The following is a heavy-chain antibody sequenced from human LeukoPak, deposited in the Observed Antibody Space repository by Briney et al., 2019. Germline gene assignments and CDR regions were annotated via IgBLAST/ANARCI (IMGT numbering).Heavy chain of an antibody. CDR2: ISGSGGST. CDR1: GFTFSSYA. CDR3: AKHRYDSSGRNDAFDI. J-gene: IGHJ3*02. Sequence: GGSLRLSCAASGFTFSSYAMSWVRQAPGKGLEWVSAISGSGGSTYYADSVKGRFTISRDNSKNTLYLQMNSLRAEDTAVYYCAKHRYDSSGRNDAFDIWGQGTMVTVSS. V-gene: IGHV3-23*01. D-gene: IGHD3-22*01.